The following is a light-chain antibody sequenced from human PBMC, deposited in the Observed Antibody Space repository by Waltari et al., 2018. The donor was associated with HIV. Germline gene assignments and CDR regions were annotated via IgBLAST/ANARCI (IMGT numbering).Light chain of an antibody. CDR3: QSVDSSGTYRV. CDR1: ALPKQY. J-gene: IGLJ3*02. CDR2: KDS. Sequence: SYELTQPPSVSVSPGQTARITCSGDALPKQYANWYQQKPGQAPVVMIYKDSERPSGIPERFSGSSSGTIVTLTISGVQAEDEADYYCQSVDSSGTYRVFGGGTKLTVL. V-gene: IGLV3-25*03.